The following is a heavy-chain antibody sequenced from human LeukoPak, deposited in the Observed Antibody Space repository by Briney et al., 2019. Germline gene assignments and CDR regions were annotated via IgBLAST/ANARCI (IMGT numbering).Heavy chain of an antibody. D-gene: IGHD1-26*01. CDR1: GFTFSSYG. V-gene: IGHV3-30*18. CDR2: ISYDGSNK. Sequence: PGGSLRLSCAASGFTFSSYGMHWVRQAPGKGLEWVAVISYDGSNKYYADSVKGRFTISRDNSKNTLYLQMNSLRAEDTAVYYCAKAGCLISGSYCYYYYYMDVWGKGTTVTISS. J-gene: IGHJ6*03. CDR3: AKAGCLISGSYCYYYYYMDV.